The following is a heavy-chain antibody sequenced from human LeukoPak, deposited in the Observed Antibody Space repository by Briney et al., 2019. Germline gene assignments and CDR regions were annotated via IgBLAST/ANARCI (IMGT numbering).Heavy chain of an antibody. D-gene: IGHD3-10*01. J-gene: IGHJ5*02. CDR2: IWYDGSNK. Sequence: PGGSLRLSCAASGFTFSSYGMHWVRQAPGKGLEWVAVIWYDGSNKYYADSVKGRFTISRDNSKNTLYLQVNSLRAEDTAVYYCARMMVRGAMEFDPWGQGTLVTVSS. CDR3: ARMMVRGAMEFDP. CDR1: GFTFSSYG. V-gene: IGHV3-33*01.